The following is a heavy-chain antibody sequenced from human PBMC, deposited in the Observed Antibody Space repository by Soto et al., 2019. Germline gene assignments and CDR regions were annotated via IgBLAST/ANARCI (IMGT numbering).Heavy chain of an antibody. CDR3: ARSPCSTSCYVDDY. V-gene: IGHV3-33*01. Sequence: QVQLVESGGGVVQPGRSLRLSCAASGFTFSSYGLQWVRQAPGKGLEWVAVIWYDGRSKYYADSVQGRFTISRDNSKNTLYLQMNSLRAEDTAVYYCARSPCSTSCYVDDYWGQGTLVTVSS. D-gene: IGHD2-2*01. CDR2: IWYDGRSK. J-gene: IGHJ4*02. CDR1: GFTFSSYG.